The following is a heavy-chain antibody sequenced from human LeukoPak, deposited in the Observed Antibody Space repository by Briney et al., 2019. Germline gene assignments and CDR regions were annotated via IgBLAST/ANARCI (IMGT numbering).Heavy chain of an antibody. CDR3: ARNSYGMDV. Sequence: SETLSLTCTVSGGSVSSGSYYWSWIRQPPGKGLEWIGYIYYSGSTYYNPSLKSRVTISVDRSKNQFSLKLSSVTAADTAVYYCARNSYGMDVWGQGTTVTVSS. CDR1: GGSVSSGSYY. J-gene: IGHJ6*02. V-gene: IGHV4-61*01. CDR2: IYYSGST.